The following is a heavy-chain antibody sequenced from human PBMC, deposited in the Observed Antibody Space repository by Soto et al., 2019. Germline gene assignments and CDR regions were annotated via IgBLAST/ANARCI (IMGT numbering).Heavy chain of an antibody. CDR1: CGSITSTRYY. CDR3: ATMEPHNDFWSANYNIDY. D-gene: IGHD3-3*01. J-gene: IGHJ4*02. V-gene: IGHV4-39*01. Sequence: QLQLQESGPGLVKPSETLSLTCAVSCGSITSTRYYLAWIRQPPGKGLEWIGTLHYGGSTYYNESHTNRPTISVDTSAHQFSLRLRSVPAADAAVYFCATMEPHNDFWSANYNIDYRGQGTLVTVSS. CDR2: LHYGGST.